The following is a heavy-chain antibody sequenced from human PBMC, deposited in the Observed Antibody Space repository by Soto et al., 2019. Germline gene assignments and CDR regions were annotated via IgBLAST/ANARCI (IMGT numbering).Heavy chain of an antibody. CDR2: IYPGDSDT. Sequence: GDSLKISCKGSGYSFTSYWIGWVRQMPGKGLEWMGIIYPGDSDTRYSPSFQGQVTISADESISTAYLQWSSLKASDTAMYYSARHPQKNEYSSSSYYYHGMDVWGQGSTVTVSS. J-gene: IGHJ6*02. D-gene: IGHD6-13*01. CDR3: ARHPQKNEYSSSSYYYHGMDV. CDR1: GYSFTSYW. V-gene: IGHV5-51*01.